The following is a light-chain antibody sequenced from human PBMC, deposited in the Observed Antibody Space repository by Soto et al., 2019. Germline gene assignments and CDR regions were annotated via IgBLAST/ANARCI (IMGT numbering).Light chain of an antibody. CDR3: QQRNSWPLA. J-gene: IGKJ4*01. CDR2: EAS. CDR1: QDIGKF. Sequence: VLTQSPDTLSLSPGERATLSCRASQDIGKFLVWYQQKPGLSPRLVIYEASKRATDIPDRFSGSGSGTDFTLTINRLEPDDVGVYYCQQRNSWPLAFGGGTKVELK. V-gene: IGKV3-11*01.